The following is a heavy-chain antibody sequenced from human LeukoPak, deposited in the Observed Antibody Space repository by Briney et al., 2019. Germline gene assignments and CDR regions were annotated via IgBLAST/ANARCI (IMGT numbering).Heavy chain of an antibody. CDR2: IYPGDSDT. CDR3: ARAYDSSGGIIDY. V-gene: IGHV5-51*01. D-gene: IGHD3-22*01. Sequence: AGESLKISRKGSGYSFTSYWIGWVRQMPGKGLEWMGIIYPGDSDTRYSPSFQGQVTISADKSISTAYLQWSSLKASDTAMYYCARAYDSSGGIIDYWGQGTPVTVSS. CDR1: GYSFTSYW. J-gene: IGHJ4*02.